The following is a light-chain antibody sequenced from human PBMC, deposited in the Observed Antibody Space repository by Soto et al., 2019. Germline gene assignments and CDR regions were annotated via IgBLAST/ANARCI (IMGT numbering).Light chain of an antibody. V-gene: IGLV4-69*01. CDR3: QTWGTGIQV. CDR2: LNSDGRH. CDR1: RGHSNYA. J-gene: IGLJ2*01. Sequence: QLVLTQSPSASASRGASVRLTCTLSRGHSNYAIAWHQQQPEKGPRYLMKLNSDGRHSKGDGIPDRFSGSTSGAERYLTISSLQSEDEADYYCQTWGTGIQVFGGGTKLTVL.